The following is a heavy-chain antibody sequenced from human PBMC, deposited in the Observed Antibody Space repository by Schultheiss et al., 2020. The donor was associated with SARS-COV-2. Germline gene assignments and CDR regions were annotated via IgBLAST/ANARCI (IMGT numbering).Heavy chain of an antibody. CDR2: INHSGST. Sequence: SETLSLTCAVYGGSFSGYYWSWIRQPPGKGLEWIGEINHSGSTNYNPSLKSRVTISVDTSKNQFSLKLTSVTAADTAMYYCARGCTIFGVVTSYYYYYYMDVWGKGTTVTVSS. D-gene: IGHD3-3*01. J-gene: IGHJ6*03. V-gene: IGHV4-34*01. CDR3: ARGCTIFGVVTSYYYYYYMDV. CDR1: GGSFSGYY.